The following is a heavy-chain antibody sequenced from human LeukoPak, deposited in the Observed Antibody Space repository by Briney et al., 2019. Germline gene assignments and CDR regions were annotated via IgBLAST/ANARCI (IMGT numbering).Heavy chain of an antibody. CDR1: GYSFTSYW. V-gene: IGHV5-51*01. Sequence: RGESLKISCKGSGYSFTSYWIGWVRQMPGKGLEWMGIIYPGDSDTRYSPSFQGQVTISVDKSISAAYLQWSGLKASDTAMYYCAGLTGSGYESFYFDYWGQGTLVTVSS. CDR2: IYPGDSDT. CDR3: AGLTGSGYESFYFDY. D-gene: IGHD5-12*01. J-gene: IGHJ4*02.